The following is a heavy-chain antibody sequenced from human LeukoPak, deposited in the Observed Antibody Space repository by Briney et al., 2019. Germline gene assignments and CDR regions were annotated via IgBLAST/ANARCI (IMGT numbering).Heavy chain of an antibody. D-gene: IGHD3-22*01. CDR1: GFTFSSYG. Sequence: GGSLRLSCAASGFTFSSYGMHWVRQAPGKGLEWVAFIRYDGSNKYYADSVKGRFTISRDNSKNTLYLQMNSLRAEDTAVYYCAKAMWGTNYYDSSGYYSDYWGQGTLVTVSS. V-gene: IGHV3-30*02. CDR3: AKAMWGTNYYDSSGYYSDY. CDR2: IRYDGSNK. J-gene: IGHJ4*02.